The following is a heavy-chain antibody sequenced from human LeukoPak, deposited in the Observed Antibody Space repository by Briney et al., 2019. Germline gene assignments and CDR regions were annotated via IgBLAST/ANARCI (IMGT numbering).Heavy chain of an antibody. CDR1: GFTFSNYA. CDR3: AKGLSAAGDYYFNY. D-gene: IGHD2-21*01. J-gene: IGHJ4*02. CDR2: ISGSGGST. Sequence: GGSLRLSCAASGFTFSNYAMSWVRQAPGKGLEWLSTISGSGGSTYYADSVKGRFTISRDNSKNTVYLQMKSLRVEATAVYYCAKGLSAAGDYYFNYWGQGALVTVSS. V-gene: IGHV3-23*01.